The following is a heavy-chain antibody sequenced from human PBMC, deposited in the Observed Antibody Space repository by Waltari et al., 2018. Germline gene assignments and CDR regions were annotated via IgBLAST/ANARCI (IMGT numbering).Heavy chain of an antibody. CDR1: GGSFSGYY. CDR3: ARAWISLILGATSAFDI. J-gene: IGHJ3*02. Sequence: QVQLQQWGAGLLKPSETLSLTCAVYGGSFSGYYWSWIRQPPGKGLEGIGEINHSGSTTYNPSLKSLVTISVATSKNQFSLKLSSGTAADTAVYYCARAWISLILGATSAFDIWGQGTMVTVS. V-gene: IGHV4-34*01. D-gene: IGHD1-26*01. CDR2: INHSGST.